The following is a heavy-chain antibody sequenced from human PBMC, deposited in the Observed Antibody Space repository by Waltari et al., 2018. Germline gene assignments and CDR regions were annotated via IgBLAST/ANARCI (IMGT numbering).Heavy chain of an antibody. J-gene: IGHJ6*02. D-gene: IGHD1-26*01. Sequence: QVQLVQSGAEVKKPGASVKVSCKASGDTFPSCDINWVRQASGQGLEWKGWMNPKSGNTNYAQKFLGRVTMTMDISVNTAYMELSSLTSEDTAVYYCAAEKWERQGGYYYFGMDVWGQGTTVTVSS. V-gene: IGHV1-8*01. CDR1: GDTFPSCD. CDR2: MNPKSGNT. CDR3: AAEKWERQGGYYYFGMDV.